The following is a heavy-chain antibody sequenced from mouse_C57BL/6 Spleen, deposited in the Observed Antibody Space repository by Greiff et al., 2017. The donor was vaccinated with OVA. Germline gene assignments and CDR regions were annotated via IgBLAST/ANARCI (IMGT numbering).Heavy chain of an antibody. D-gene: IGHD2-1*01. J-gene: IGHJ3*01. V-gene: IGHV1-69*01. Sequence: VQLQESGAELVMPGASVKLSCKASGYTFTSYWMHWVKQRPGQGLEWIGEIDPSDSYTNYNQKFKGKSTLTVDKSSSTAYMQLSSLTSEDSAVYYCARWDGNYGFAYWGQGTLVTVSA. CDR2: IDPSDSYT. CDR3: ARWDGNYGFAY. CDR1: GYTFTSYW.